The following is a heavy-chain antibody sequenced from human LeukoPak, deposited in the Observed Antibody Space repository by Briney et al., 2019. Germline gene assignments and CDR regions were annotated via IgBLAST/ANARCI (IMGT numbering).Heavy chain of an antibody. CDR2: ISSSGSTI. CDR3: AREFKRITMIVVVKGGFDY. J-gene: IGHJ4*02. D-gene: IGHD3-22*01. CDR1: GFTFSSYE. Sequence: PGGSLRLSCAASGFTFSSYEMNWVRQAPGKGLEWVSYISSSGSTIYYADSVKGRFIISRDNAKSSLYLQMNSLRAEDTAVYYCAREFKRITMIVVVKGGFDYWGQGTLVTVSS. V-gene: IGHV3-48*03.